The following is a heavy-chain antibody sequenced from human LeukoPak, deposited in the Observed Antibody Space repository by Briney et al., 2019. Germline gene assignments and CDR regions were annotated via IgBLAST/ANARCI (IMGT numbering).Heavy chain of an antibody. CDR3: ARWGTYASTSNWFDP. J-gene: IGHJ5*02. D-gene: IGHD2-2*01. CDR2: IYNSGST. CDR1: GDSISRSRHF. Sequence: SETLSLTCNVSGDSISRSRHFWAWIRQSPGRGLEWIGYIYNSGSTYYNPSLKSRVTISVDTSKNQFSLRLSSVTAADTAEYYCARWGTYASTSNWFDPWGQGTLVTVSS. V-gene: IGHV4-39*07.